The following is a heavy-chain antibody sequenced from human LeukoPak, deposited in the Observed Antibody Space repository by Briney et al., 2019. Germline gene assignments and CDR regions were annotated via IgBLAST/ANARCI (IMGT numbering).Heavy chain of an antibody. CDR1: GYSFTSYW. V-gene: IGHV5-51*01. Sequence: GESLKFSCKGFGYSFTSYWIGWVGQMPGNGLEWLGSIDRGDSDTRYSPSFHGPVTISADNSISTAYLQWSSLKASDTAMYYCASFPAKSIAEDFHDFYGMDVWGQGTTVTVSS. CDR2: IDRGDSDT. J-gene: IGHJ6*02. CDR3: ASFPAKSIAEDFHDFYGMDV. D-gene: IGHD6-6*01.